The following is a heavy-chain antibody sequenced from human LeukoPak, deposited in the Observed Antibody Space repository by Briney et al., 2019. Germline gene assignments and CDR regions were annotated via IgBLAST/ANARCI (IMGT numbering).Heavy chain of an antibody. D-gene: IGHD6-19*01. J-gene: IGHJ4*02. CDR3: ARARDSSGWYGNF. V-gene: IGHV3-48*02. Sequence: GGSLRLSCAASGFTFSSYGMNWVRQAPGRGLEWVSYISSSSGTIYYADSVKGRFTVSRDNAKNSLYLQMNSLRDEDTAVYYCARARDSSGWYGNFWGQGTLVTVSS. CDR1: GFTFSSYG. CDR2: ISSSSGTI.